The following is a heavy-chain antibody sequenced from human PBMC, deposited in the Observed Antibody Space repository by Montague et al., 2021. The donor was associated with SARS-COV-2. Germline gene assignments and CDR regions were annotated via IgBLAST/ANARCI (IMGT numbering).Heavy chain of an antibody. CDR3: ARPLVRGVPKAFDI. CDR1: GGSITRNYY. V-gene: IGHV4-39*01. J-gene: IGHJ3*02. D-gene: IGHD3-10*01. Sequence: SETLSLTCTVSGGSITRNYYWGWVRQPPLKGLEWVGNIYYSGTTXXNPXXXSRVTISVDASKSQFSLNLTSVTAADTAVYYCARPLVRGVPKAFDIWGQGALVIVSS. CDR2: IYYSGTT.